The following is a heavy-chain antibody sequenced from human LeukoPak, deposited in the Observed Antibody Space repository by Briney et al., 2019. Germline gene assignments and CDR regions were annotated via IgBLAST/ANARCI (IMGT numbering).Heavy chain of an antibody. CDR1: GYTFTSYD. CDR2: MNPNSGNT. Sequence: ASVKVSCRASGYTFTSYDINWVRQATGQGLEWMGWMNPNSGNTGYAQKFQGRVTMTRNTSISTAYMELSSLRSEDTAVYYCARCNGVALRRGGGSCYSAWGQGTLVTVSS. CDR3: ARCNGVALRRGGGSCYSA. D-gene: IGHD2-15*01. J-gene: IGHJ4*02. V-gene: IGHV1-8*01.